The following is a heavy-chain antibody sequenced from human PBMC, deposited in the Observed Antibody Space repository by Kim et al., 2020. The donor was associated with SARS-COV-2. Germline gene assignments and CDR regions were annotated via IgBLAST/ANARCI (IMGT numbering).Heavy chain of an antibody. CDR2: IYYSGST. D-gene: IGHD5-12*01. CDR1: GGSISSYY. J-gene: IGHJ6*02. V-gene: IGHV4-59*01. CDR3: ARLSTVEMATIWSYYYYGMDV. Sequence: SETLSLTCTVSGGSISSYYWSWIRQPPGKGLEWIGYIYYSGSTNYNPSLKSRVTISVDTSKNQFSLKLSSVTAADTAVYYCARLSTVEMATIWSYYYYGMDVWGQGTTVTVSS.